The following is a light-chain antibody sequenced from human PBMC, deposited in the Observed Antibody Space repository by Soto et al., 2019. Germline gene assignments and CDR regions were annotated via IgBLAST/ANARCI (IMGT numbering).Light chain of an antibody. CDR1: SSDVGGYNY. V-gene: IGLV2-8*01. Sequence: LTXPPSASGPPGRSVTISCTGTSSDVGGYNYVSWYQQHPGKAPKLMIYEVSERPSGVPDCFSGSKSGNTASLTVSGLQAEDEADYYCSSYAGSNNFVFGTGTKVTVL. J-gene: IGLJ1*01. CDR2: EVS. CDR3: SSYAGSNNFV.